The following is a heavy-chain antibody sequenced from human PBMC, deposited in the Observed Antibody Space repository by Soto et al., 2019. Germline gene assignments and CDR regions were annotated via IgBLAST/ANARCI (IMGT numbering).Heavy chain of an antibody. Sequence: GGSLRLSCAASGFTFSSYGMHWVRQAPGKGLEWVAVISYDGSNKYYADSVKGRFTISRDNSKNTLYLQMSSLRAEDTAVYYCARGVLVPGAMSNWFDSWGQGTQVTVSS. D-gene: IGHD2-2*01. CDR2: ISYDGSNK. J-gene: IGHJ5*01. CDR3: ARGVLVPGAMSNWFDS. CDR1: GFTFSSYG. V-gene: IGHV3-30*03.